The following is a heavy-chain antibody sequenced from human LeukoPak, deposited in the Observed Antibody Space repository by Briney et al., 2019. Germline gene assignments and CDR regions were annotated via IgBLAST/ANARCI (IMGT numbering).Heavy chain of an antibody. J-gene: IGHJ6*02. CDR2: ISNSSSYI. CDR3: ARPSFYDGSGQSVQYYYYYGMDV. Sequence: GGSLTLSCAASGFNFSSYSMNWVRQAPGKGLEWVSSISNSSSYIYYADSVKGRFTISRDNAKNSLYLQMNSLRAEDTAVYYCARPSFYDGSGQSVQYYYYYGMDVWGQGTTVTVSS. CDR1: GFNFSSYS. D-gene: IGHD3-22*01. V-gene: IGHV3-21*01.